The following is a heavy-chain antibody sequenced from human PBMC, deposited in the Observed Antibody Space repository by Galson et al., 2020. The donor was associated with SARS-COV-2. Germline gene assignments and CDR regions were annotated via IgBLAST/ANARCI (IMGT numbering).Heavy chain of an antibody. CDR2: IIPIFGTA. V-gene: IGHV1-69*13. Sequence: SVKVSCKASGGTFSSYAISWVRQAPGKGLEWMGGIIPIFGTANNAQKFQGRVTITADESTSTAYMELSSLRSEDTAVYYCARAYPAGSPWYSSPPGFDYWGQGTPGHRLL. CDR3: ARAYPAGSPWYSSPPGFDY. J-gene: IGHJ4*02. D-gene: IGHD6-13*01. CDR1: GGTFSSYA.